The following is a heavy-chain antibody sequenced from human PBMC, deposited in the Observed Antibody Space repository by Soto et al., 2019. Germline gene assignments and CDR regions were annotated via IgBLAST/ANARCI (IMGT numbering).Heavy chain of an antibody. V-gene: IGHV4-30-4*01. CDR3: ATLPPRIVVVVSPIPT. CDR1: GGSISSGDYY. CDR2: IYYSGST. J-gene: IGHJ5*02. D-gene: IGHD2-21*02. Sequence: SETLSLTCSVSGGSISSGDYYWNWIRQPPGKGLEWIGHIYYSGSTYYNSSLKSRVTISVDKSNNQFSLELTSVTAADTAIYYCATLPPRIVVVVSPIPTWCQGTSVT.